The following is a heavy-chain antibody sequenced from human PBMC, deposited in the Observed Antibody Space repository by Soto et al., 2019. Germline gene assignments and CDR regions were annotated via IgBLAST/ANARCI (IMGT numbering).Heavy chain of an antibody. CDR3: ARGFSLSGWYYFDY. Sequence: QVQLVQSGAEVKKPESSVKVSCKASGGTFSSYTISWVRQAPGQGLEWMGRIIPILGIAIYAQKFQGRVTITADKSTSTAYMELSSLRSEDTAVYYCARGFSLSGWYYFDYWGQGTLVTVSS. CDR2: IIPILGIA. J-gene: IGHJ4*02. V-gene: IGHV1-69*02. D-gene: IGHD6-19*01. CDR1: GGTFSSYT.